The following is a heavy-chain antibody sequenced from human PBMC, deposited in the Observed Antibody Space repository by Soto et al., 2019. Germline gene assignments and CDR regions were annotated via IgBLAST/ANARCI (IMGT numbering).Heavy chain of an antibody. V-gene: IGHV3-23*01. Sequence: GGSLRLSCAASGFTFNSYTMAWVRQAPGKGLEWVSSISGSGGSPSYADSVQGRFTISRDNSRNTLYLQMNSLRAEDTAVYYCARGLNYYYCMDVWGQGTTVTVSS. CDR3: ARGLNYYYCMDV. CDR1: GFTFNSYT. J-gene: IGHJ6*02. CDR2: ISGSGGSP.